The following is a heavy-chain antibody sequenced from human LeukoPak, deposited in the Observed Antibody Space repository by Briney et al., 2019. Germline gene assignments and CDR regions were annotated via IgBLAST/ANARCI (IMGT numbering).Heavy chain of an antibody. J-gene: IGHJ6*02. Sequence: SGGSLRLSCAASGFTFSSYSMNWVRQAPGKGLEWVSYISSSSSTIYYADSVKGRFTISRDNAKNSLYLQMNSLRAEDTAVYYCAREGRDGYNSYGMDVWGQGTTVTVSS. CDR3: AREGRDGYNSYGMDV. CDR2: ISSSSSTI. V-gene: IGHV3-48*04. CDR1: GFTFSSYS. D-gene: IGHD5-24*01.